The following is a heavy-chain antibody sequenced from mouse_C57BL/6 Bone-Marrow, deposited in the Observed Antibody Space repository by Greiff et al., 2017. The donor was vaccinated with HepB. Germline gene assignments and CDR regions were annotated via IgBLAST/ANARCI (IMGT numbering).Heavy chain of an antibody. CDR2: IDPETGGT. CDR1: GYTFTDYE. Sequence: VQLQQSGAELVRPGASVTLSCKASGYTFTDYEMHWVKQTPVHGLEWIGAIDPETGGTAYNQKFKGKAILTADKSSSTAYMELRSLTSADSAVYYCVGGYDSYYLPWFAYWGQGTLVTVSA. CDR3: VGGYDSYYLPWFAY. D-gene: IGHD2-3*01. V-gene: IGHV1-15*01. J-gene: IGHJ3*01.